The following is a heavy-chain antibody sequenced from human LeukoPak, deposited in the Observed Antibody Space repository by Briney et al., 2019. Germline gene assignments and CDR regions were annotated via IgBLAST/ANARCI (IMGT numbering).Heavy chain of an antibody. J-gene: IGHJ4*02. Sequence: PSETLSLTCAAYGGSFSGYYWSWIRQPPGKGLEWIGEINHSGSTNYNPSLKSRVTISVDTSKNQFSLKLSSVTAADTAVYYCARASYSYDINGWVPFDYWGQGTLVTVSS. D-gene: IGHD3-22*01. CDR3: ARASYSYDINGWVPFDY. V-gene: IGHV4-34*01. CDR2: INHSGST. CDR1: GGSFSGYY.